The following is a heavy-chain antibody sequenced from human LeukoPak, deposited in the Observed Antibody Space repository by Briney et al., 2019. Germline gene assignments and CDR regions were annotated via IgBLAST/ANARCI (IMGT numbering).Heavy chain of an antibody. Sequence: GGSLRLSCAASGLTFSNYWMDWVRQAPGKGLEWVANIKQDASEKNYVDSVKGRFTISRDNSKNTLYLQMNSLRAEDAAVYYCARDLIPGYPYYYGMDVWGQGTTVTVSS. V-gene: IGHV3-7*01. D-gene: IGHD6-25*01. CDR1: GLTFSNYW. J-gene: IGHJ6*02. CDR2: IKQDASEK. CDR3: ARDLIPGYPYYYGMDV.